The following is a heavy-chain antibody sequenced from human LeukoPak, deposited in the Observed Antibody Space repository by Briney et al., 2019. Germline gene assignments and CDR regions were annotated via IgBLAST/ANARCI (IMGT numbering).Heavy chain of an antibody. CDR3: ARSSYGIAAAGTGLDY. D-gene: IGHD6-13*01. Sequence: PSETLSLTCTVSGGSISSYYWGWIRQPPGKGLEWIGYIYYSGSTNYNPSLKSRVTISVDTSKNQFSLKLSSVTAADTAVYYCARSSYGIAAAGTGLDYWGQGTLVTVSS. J-gene: IGHJ4*02. CDR2: IYYSGST. CDR1: GGSISSYY. V-gene: IGHV4-59*01.